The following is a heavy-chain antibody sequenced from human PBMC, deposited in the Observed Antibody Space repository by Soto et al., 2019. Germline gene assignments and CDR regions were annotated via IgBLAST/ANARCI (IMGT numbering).Heavy chain of an antibody. V-gene: IGHV4-31*03. J-gene: IGHJ6*02. D-gene: IGHD3-22*01. CDR3: ARDHPSPRRNYYYDSSGYSYGMDV. CDR2: IYYSGST. CDR1: GGSISSGGYY. Sequence: TLSLTCTVSGGSISSGGYYWSWIRQHPGKGLEWIGYIYYSGSTYYNPSLKSRVTISVDTSKNQFSLKLSSVTAADTAVYYCARDHPSPRRNYYYDSSGYSYGMDVWGQGTTVTVSS.